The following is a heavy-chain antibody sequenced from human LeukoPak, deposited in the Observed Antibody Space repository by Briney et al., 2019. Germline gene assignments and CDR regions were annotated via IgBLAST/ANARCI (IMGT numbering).Heavy chain of an antibody. J-gene: IGHJ4*02. CDR3: ARVGYSGSPLFDY. D-gene: IGHD1-26*01. CDR2: IYYSGGT. Sequence: SETLSLACTVSGGSISSGGYYWSWIRQHPGKGLEWIGYIYYSGGTYYNPSLKSRVTISVDTSKNQFSLKLSSVTAADTAVYYCARVGYSGSPLFDYWGQGTLVTVSS. CDR1: GGSISSGGYY. V-gene: IGHV4-31*03.